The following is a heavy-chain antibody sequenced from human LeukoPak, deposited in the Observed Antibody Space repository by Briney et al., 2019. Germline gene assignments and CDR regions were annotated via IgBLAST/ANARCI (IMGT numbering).Heavy chain of an antibody. Sequence: PSETLSLTCTVSGGSISSNTYYWRWIRQPPGKGLEWIGSIFRSGSTYYNPSLKGRVTISVDTSKNQLSLRLSSVTAADAAVYYCARRPSGVRAAAGIYYFDYWGQGTLVTVSS. D-gene: IGHD6-13*01. CDR2: IFRSGST. CDR1: GGSISSNTYY. CDR3: ARRPSGVRAAAGIYYFDY. V-gene: IGHV4-39*01. J-gene: IGHJ4*02.